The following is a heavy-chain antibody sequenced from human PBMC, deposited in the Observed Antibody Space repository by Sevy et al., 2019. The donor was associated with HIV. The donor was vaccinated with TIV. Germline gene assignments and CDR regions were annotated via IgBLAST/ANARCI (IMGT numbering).Heavy chain of an antibody. CDR2: IYTSGST. CDR3: ARAKGELSSAYYYYMDV. J-gene: IGHJ6*03. Sequence: SETLSLTCTVSGGSISSGSYYWSWIRQPAGKGLEWIGRIYTSGSTNYNPSLKSRVTISVDTSKNQFSLKLSSVTAADTAGYYCARAKGELSSAYYYYMDVWGKGTTVTVSS. D-gene: IGHD3-16*02. V-gene: IGHV4-61*02. CDR1: GGSISSGSYY.